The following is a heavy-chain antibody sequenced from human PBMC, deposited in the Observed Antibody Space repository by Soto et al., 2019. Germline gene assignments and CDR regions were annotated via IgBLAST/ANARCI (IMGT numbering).Heavy chain of an antibody. J-gene: IGHJ4*02. V-gene: IGHV3-23*01. Sequence: GGSLRLSCAASGFTFSSYAMSWVRQAPGKGLEWVSAISGRGDNTYYADSVKGRFTISRDNSKNTLYLQMNSLRAEDTAVYYCAISRYSTSWYYFDYWGQGTLVTVSS. CDR3: AISRYSTSWYYFDY. D-gene: IGHD6-13*01. CDR2: ISGRGDNT. CDR1: GFTFSSYA.